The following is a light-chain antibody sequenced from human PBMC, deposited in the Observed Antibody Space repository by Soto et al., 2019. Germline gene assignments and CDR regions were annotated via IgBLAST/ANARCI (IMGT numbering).Light chain of an antibody. Sequence: DIVMTQSPLSLPVTPGEPASISCRSSQSLLHSNGYNYLDWYLQKPGQSPQLLIYLGSNRASGVPERVSGRGSGTDFTLKISRVEAEDVGVYYCMQALQTPWTFGQGTKVEIK. V-gene: IGKV2-28*01. CDR3: MQALQTPWT. CDR2: LGS. CDR1: QSLLHSNGYNY. J-gene: IGKJ1*01.